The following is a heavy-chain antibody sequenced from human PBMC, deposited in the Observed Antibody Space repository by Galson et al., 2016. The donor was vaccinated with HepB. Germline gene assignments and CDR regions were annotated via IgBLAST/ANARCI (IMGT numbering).Heavy chain of an antibody. V-gene: IGHV3-64D*06. CDR2: ISDNGGTT. CDR1: GFTFSSYA. Sequence: SLRLSCAASGFTFSSYAMHWVRQAPGKGLEYVSTISDNGGTTYYADSVQGRFTISRDNSKNTVPLQMSSLRREDTAIYYCVKWFLDILVPSIYWGQGILVTVSS. CDR3: VKWFLDILVPSIY. D-gene: IGHD2-2*03. J-gene: IGHJ4*02.